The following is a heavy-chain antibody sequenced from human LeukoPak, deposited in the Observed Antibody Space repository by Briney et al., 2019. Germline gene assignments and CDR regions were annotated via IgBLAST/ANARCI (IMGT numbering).Heavy chain of an antibody. CDR2: IKPNGGGT. CDR3: ASTLYSSGWYPDY. V-gene: IGHV1-2*02. D-gene: IGHD6-19*01. CDR1: GYTFTDRF. Sequence: ASVKVSCKASGYTFTDRFMHWVRQAPGQGLEWMGWIKPNGGGTNYAQRFQGRVSMTRDTSISTAYMELSRLRSDDTAVYYCASTLYSSGWYPDYWGQGTLVTVSS. J-gene: IGHJ4*02.